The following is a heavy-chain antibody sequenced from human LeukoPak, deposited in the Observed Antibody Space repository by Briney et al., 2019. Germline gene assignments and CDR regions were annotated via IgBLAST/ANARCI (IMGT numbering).Heavy chain of an antibody. J-gene: IGHJ4*02. CDR2: IYYSGST. D-gene: IGHD1-26*01. Sequence: PSETLSLTCTVSGGSISSYYWSWIRQPPGKGLEWIGYIYYSGSTNYNPCLKSRVTISVDTSKTQFSLKLSSVTAADTAVYYCARASSGSYYGSTVNFDYWGQGILVTVSS. V-gene: IGHV4-59*01. CDR3: ARASSGSYYGSTVNFDY. CDR1: GGSISSYY.